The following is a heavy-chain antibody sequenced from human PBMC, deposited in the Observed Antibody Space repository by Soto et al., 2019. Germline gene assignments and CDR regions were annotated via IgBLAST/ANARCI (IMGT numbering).Heavy chain of an antibody. CDR2: IIPIFGTA. V-gene: IGHV1-69*01. J-gene: IGHJ5*02. Sequence: QVQLVQPGAEVKKPGSSVKVSCKASGGTFSSYAISWVRQAPGQGLEWMGGIIPIFGTANYAQKFQGRVTITADESTSTAYMELSSLRSEDTAVYYCARGIAVAGTSSSWFDPWGQGTLVTVSS. CDR3: ARGIAVAGTSSSWFDP. D-gene: IGHD6-19*01. CDR1: GGTFSSYA.